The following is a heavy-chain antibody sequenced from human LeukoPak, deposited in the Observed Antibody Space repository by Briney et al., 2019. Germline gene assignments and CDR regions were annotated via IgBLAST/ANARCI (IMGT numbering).Heavy chain of an antibody. Sequence: SETLSLTCTVSGGSISSYYWSWIRQPPGKGLEWIGEIYHSGSTNYNPSLKSRVTISVDKSKNQFSLKLSSVTAADTAVYYCARSFGYSYGYDYWGQGTLVTVSS. CDR3: ARSFGYSYGYDY. CDR1: GGSISSYY. J-gene: IGHJ4*02. CDR2: IYHSGST. D-gene: IGHD5-18*01. V-gene: IGHV4-59*12.